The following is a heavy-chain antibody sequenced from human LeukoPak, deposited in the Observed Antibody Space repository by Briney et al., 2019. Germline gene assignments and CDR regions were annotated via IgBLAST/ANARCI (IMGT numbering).Heavy chain of an antibody. D-gene: IGHD6-19*01. Sequence: ASVKVSCKASGYTFTGYYMHWVRQAPRQGLEWMGWINPNSGGTNYAQKFQGRVTMTRDTSISTAYMELSRLRSDDTAVYYCARGIAVAGDLIDYWGQGTLVTVSS. CDR2: INPNSGGT. CDR1: GYTFTGYY. J-gene: IGHJ4*02. CDR3: ARGIAVAGDLIDY. V-gene: IGHV1-2*02.